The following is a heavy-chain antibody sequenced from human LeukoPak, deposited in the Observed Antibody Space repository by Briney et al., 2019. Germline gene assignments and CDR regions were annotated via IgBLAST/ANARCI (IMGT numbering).Heavy chain of an antibody. J-gene: IGHJ6*03. CDR3: AKDSFGESYYTDV. D-gene: IGHD3-10*01. CDR1: GFTFSKYG. Sequence: GGSLRLSCAASGFTFSKYGMHWVRQAPGEGLEWVGFIRYDGSNKYYGDSVKGRFTMSRDNSKNTLYLQMNSLRAEDTALYFCAKDSFGESYYTDVWGKGTTVTVSS. CDR2: IRYDGSNK. V-gene: IGHV3-30*02.